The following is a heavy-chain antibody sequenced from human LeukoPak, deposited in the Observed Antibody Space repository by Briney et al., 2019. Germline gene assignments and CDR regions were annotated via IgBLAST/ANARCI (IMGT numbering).Heavy chain of an antibody. V-gene: IGHV1-69*01. CDR1: GGTFSSYA. J-gene: IGHJ4*02. Sequence: SVTVSCKASGGTFSSYAISWVRQAPGQGLEWMGGIIPIFGTANYAQKFQGRVTITADESTSTAYMELSSLRSEDTAVYYCARENCSSTSCYQGGLDWGQGTLVTVSS. CDR2: IIPIFGTA. CDR3: ARENCSSTSCYQGGLD. D-gene: IGHD2-2*01.